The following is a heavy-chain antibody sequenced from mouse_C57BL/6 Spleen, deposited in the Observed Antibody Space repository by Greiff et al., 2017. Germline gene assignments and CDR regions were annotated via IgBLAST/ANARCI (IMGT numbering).Heavy chain of an antibody. Sequence: QVQLQQSGPELVRPGASVKLSCKASGYTFTSYGISWVKQRTGQGLEWIGEIYPRSGNTYYNEKFKGKATLTADKSSSTAYMELRSLTSEDSAVYVCASFYDGYSRAMDYWGQGTSVTVSS. V-gene: IGHV1-81*01. J-gene: IGHJ4*01. D-gene: IGHD2-3*01. CDR2: IYPRSGNT. CDR3: ASFYDGYSRAMDY. CDR1: GYTFTSYG.